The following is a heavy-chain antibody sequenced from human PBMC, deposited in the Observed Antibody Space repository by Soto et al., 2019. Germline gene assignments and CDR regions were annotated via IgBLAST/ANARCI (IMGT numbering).Heavy chain of an antibody. CDR1: GFTFSSYA. V-gene: IGHV3-23*01. CDR3: AKERYSSGWYGYYYYGMDV. CDR2: ISGSGGST. Sequence: GGSLRLSCAASGFTFSSYAMSWVRQAPGKGLEWVSAISGSGGSTYYADSVKGRFTISRDNSKNTLYLQMNSLRAEDTAVYYCAKERYSSGWYGYYYYGMDVWGQGTTVTVSS. J-gene: IGHJ6*02. D-gene: IGHD6-19*01.